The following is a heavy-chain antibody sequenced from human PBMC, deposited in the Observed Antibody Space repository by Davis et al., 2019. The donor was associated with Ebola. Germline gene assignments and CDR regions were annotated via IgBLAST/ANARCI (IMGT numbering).Heavy chain of an antibody. CDR1: GYSFTLYW. V-gene: IGHV5-10-1*01. CDR2: IDPTDSYT. D-gene: IGHD4-17*01. Sequence: GESLKISCKASGYSFTLYWIYWVRQMPGKGLEWMGRIDPTDSYTNYSPSFQGHVTFSADKSISTAYLHWSSLKASDTAMYYCARPGLRGYGADYWGQGTLVTVSS. CDR3: ARPGLRGYGADY. J-gene: IGHJ4*02.